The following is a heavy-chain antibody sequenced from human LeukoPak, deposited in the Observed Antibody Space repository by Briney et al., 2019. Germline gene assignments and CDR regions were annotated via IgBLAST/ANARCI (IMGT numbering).Heavy chain of an antibody. V-gene: IGHV1-8*01. D-gene: IGHD6-13*01. CDR1: GYTFTSYD. CDR2: MNPNSGNT. CDR3: ARGLIEAAADGY. Sequence: ASVRVSCKASGYTFTSYDINWVRQATGQGLEWMGWMNPNSGNTGCTQKFQGRVTMTRDTSISTASMELSSLRSEDTAVYYCARGLIEAAADGYWGQGTLVTVSS. J-gene: IGHJ4*02.